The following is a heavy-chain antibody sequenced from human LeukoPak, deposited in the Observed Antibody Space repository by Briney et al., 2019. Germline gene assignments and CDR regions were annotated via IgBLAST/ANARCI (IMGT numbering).Heavy chain of an antibody. J-gene: IGHJ6*01. CDR3: AELAITMIGGV. CDR1: GFTFSSYE. Sequence: GGTLRLSCAASGFTFSSYEMNWVRQAPGKGLEWVSYISSSGSTIYYADPVKGRFTISRDTAKNSLYLQMNSLRAEDTAVYYCAELAITMIGGVWGERATVTTSP. V-gene: IGHV3-48*03. D-gene: IGHD3-10*02. CDR2: ISSSGSTI.